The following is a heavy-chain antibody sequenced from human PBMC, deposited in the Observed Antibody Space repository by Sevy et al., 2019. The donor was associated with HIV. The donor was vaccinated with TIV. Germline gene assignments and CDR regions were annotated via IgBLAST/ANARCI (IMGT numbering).Heavy chain of an antibody. Sequence: SETLSLTCTVSGDSISGYYWIWIRQPPGKGLEWIGYFYYSGRTNYSPSLKSRATISVDTSKNQISLTLTSVTAADTAIYYCANGISARLDYWGQGTLVTVSS. V-gene: IGHV4-59*01. CDR1: GDSISGYY. CDR3: ANGISARLDY. D-gene: IGHD6-6*01. CDR2: FYYSGRT. J-gene: IGHJ4*02.